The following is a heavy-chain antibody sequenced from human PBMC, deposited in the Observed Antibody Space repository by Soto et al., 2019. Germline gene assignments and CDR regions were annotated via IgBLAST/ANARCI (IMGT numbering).Heavy chain of an antibody. CDR1: GGSFSGYY. D-gene: IGHD2-21*02. CDR2: INHSGST. CDR3: ARGTGGPYCGGDCYYLDY. J-gene: IGHJ4*02. V-gene: IGHV4-34*01. Sequence: QVQLQQWGAGLLKPSETLSLTCAVYGGSFSGYYWSWIRQPPGKGLEWIGEINHSGSTNYNPSLKSRVTISVATAKNQFSLKLSSVTAADTAVYYCARGTGGPYCGGDCYYLDYWGQGTLVTVSS.